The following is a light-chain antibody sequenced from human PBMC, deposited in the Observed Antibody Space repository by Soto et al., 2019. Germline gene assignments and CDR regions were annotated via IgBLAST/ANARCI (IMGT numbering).Light chain of an antibody. V-gene: IGLV2-8*01. Sequence: QSALTQPPSASGSPGQAVTISCTGTSSDVGGYNYVSWYQQHPGKAPKLMIYEVSKRRSGVRDRCSASKPGNTASLTVSGLRSEDAADYFCYSDAASNRRVFVVGIKLAGL. CDR1: SSDVGGYNY. J-gene: IGLJ3*02. CDR3: YSDAASNRRV. CDR2: EVS.